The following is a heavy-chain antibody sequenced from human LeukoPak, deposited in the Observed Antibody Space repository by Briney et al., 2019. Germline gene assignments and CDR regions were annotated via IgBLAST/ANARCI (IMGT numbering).Heavy chain of an antibody. D-gene: IGHD6-13*01. CDR3: ARGRGSSWYYFDY. CDR1: GGSISSGDYY. J-gene: IGHJ4*02. Sequence: SQTLSLTCTVSGGSISSGDYYWSWIRQPPGKGLEWIGSIYHSESTYYNPSLKSRVTISLDTSKNQFSLRLSSLTAADTAVYYCARGRGSSWYYFDYWGQGTLVTVSS. V-gene: IGHV4-30-4*01. CDR2: IYHSEST.